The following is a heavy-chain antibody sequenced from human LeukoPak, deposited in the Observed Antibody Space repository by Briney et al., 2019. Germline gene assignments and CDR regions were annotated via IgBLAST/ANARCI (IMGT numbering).Heavy chain of an antibody. CDR3: ARRAFEAAAGTRDSWAFDI. D-gene: IGHD6-13*01. CDR1: GGSISSSSYY. V-gene: IGHV4-39*07. CDR2: IYYSGST. Sequence: PSETLSLTCTVSGGSISSSSYYWGWIRQPPGKGLEWIGSIYYSGSTYYNPSLKSRVTISVDTSKNQFSLKLSSVTAADTAVYYCARRAFEAAAGTRDSWAFDIWGQGTMVTVSS. J-gene: IGHJ3*02.